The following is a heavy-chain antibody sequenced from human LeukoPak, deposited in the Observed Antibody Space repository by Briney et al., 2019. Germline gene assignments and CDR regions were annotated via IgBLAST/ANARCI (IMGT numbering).Heavy chain of an antibody. CDR2: INSDGSST. CDR1: GFTFSSYW. J-gene: IGHJ3*02. Sequence: PGGSLRLSCAASGFTFSSYWMHWVRQAPGKGLVWVSRINSDGSSTSYADSVKGRFTISRDNSKNTLYLQMNSLRAEDTAVYYCAKASEVPAAIGAFDIWGQGTMVTVSS. CDR3: AKASEVPAAIGAFDI. D-gene: IGHD2-2*01. V-gene: IGHV3-74*01.